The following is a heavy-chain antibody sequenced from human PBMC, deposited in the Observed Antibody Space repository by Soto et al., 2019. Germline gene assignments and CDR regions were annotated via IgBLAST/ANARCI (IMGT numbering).Heavy chain of an antibody. D-gene: IGHD6-19*01. CDR1: GGTFSRYA. J-gene: IGHJ6*02. CDR3: ARIAVAGPDYYYGMDV. CDR2: IIPIFGTT. Sequence: QVQLVQSGAEVKKPGSSVKVSCKASGGTFSRYAISWVRQAPGQGLEWMGGIIPIFGTTNYAQKFQDRVTITADESTSTVYMELSSLKSEDTAVYYCARIAVAGPDYYYGMDVWGQGTTVTVSS. V-gene: IGHV1-69*01.